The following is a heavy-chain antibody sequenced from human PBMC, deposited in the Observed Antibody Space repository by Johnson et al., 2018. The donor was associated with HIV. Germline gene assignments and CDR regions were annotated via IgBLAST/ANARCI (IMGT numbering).Heavy chain of an antibody. CDR3: AKGFYDSSGTDSFHI. CDR2: ISTSGGGI. V-gene: IGHV3-11*04. CDR1: GFTFTDYY. Sequence: QVQLVESGGSLVKPGGSMRLSCAASGFTFTDYYMTWIRQAPGKGLEWVSHISTSGGGIYYADSVQGRFTISRDNARNSLYLQMNSLRAEDTAVYYCAKGFYDSSGTDSFHIWGQGTMVTVSS. J-gene: IGHJ3*02. D-gene: IGHD3-22*01.